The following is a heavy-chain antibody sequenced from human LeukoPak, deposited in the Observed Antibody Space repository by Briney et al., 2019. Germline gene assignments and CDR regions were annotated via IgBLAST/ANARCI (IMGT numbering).Heavy chain of an antibody. D-gene: IGHD3-10*01. CDR3: ARVHDRGGYYYGSGSPSWFDP. J-gene: IGHJ5*02. V-gene: IGHV1-69*06. CDR2: IIPIFGTA. CDR1: GGTFSSYA. Sequence: GASVKVSCKASGGTFSSYAISWVRQAPGQGLEWMGGIIPIFGTANYAQKFQGRVTITADKSTSTAYMELSSLRSEDTAVYYCARVHDRGGYYYGSGSPSWFDPWGQGTLVTVSS.